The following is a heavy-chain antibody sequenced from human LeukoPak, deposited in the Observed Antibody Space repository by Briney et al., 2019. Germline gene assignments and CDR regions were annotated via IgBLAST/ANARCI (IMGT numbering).Heavy chain of an antibody. CDR2: VYCTGVT. D-gene: IGHD4-23*01. CDR3: ARERSSSGGHNWFDP. V-gene: IGHV4-39*07. J-gene: IGHJ5*02. Sequence: SETLSLTCTVSGGYIITSGHYWGWIRQPPGKGLEWIGSVYCTGVTSTNPFFRSRMSISVDTSKNQFSLNLTSVTAADAAVYYCARERSSSGGHNWFDPWGQGTLVTVSS. CDR1: GGYIITSGHY.